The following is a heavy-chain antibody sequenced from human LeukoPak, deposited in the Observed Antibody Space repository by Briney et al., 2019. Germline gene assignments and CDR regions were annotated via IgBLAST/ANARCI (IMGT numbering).Heavy chain of an antibody. Sequence: SETLSLTCTVSGGSISSGGYYWSWIRQPPGKGLEWIGYIYHSGSTYYNPSLKSRVTISVDRSKNQFSLKLSSVTAADTAVYYCARVDFWSGYPYWGQGTLVTVSS. CDR1: GGSISSGGYY. J-gene: IGHJ4*02. V-gene: IGHV4-30-2*01. D-gene: IGHD3-3*01. CDR3: ARVDFWSGYPY. CDR2: IYHSGST.